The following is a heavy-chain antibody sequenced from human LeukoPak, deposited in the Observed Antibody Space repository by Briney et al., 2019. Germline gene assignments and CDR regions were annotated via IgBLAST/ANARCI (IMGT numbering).Heavy chain of an antibody. CDR2: IEPNTGGT. J-gene: IGHJ5*02. CDR1: GYTFTGYH. V-gene: IGHV1-2*02. D-gene: IGHD1-7*01. CDR3: ARLGQAGPTRLGPDP. Sequence: ASVKVSCKASGYTFTGYHMHWVRQAPGQGLEWMGWIEPNTGGTNYAQKFQGRVTMTRDTSISTAYMELSGLRSDDTAVYYCARLGQAGPTRLGPDPWGQGTLVTVSS.